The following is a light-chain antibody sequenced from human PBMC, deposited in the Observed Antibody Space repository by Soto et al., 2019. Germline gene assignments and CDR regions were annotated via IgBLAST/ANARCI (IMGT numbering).Light chain of an antibody. CDR2: GAS. Sequence: EIVMTQSPGTLSLSPGERATLSCRASQSVSSNYLVWYQQKPGQAPRLLIYGASSRATGIPDRFSGSGSGTDFTLTISRLEPEDFAVYYCQQYGSSPQTFGQGTKVDI. CDR1: QSVSSNY. CDR3: QQYGSSPQT. J-gene: IGKJ1*01. V-gene: IGKV3-20*01.